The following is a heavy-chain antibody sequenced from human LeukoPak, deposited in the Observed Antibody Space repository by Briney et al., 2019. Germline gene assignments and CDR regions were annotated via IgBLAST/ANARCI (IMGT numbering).Heavy chain of an antibody. CDR1: GFTFSSYS. CDR3: ARDEGYCSKTRLYGGSKGNDG. D-gene: IGHD2-2*01. J-gene: IGHJ6*01. V-gene: IGHV3-30*03. CDR2: ISYDGSNK. Sequence: PGGSLRLSCAASGFTFSSYSMNWVRQAPGKGLEWVAVISYDGSNKYYADSVKGRFTISRDNSKNTLYLQMNSLRAEDTALYYCARDEGYCSKTRLYGGSKGNDGWGQGTAVIVSS.